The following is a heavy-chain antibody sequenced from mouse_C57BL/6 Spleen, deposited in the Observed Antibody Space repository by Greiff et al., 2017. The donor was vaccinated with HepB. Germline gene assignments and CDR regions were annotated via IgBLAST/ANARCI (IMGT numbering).Heavy chain of an antibody. CDR2: ISYDGSN. J-gene: IGHJ3*01. CDR3: ARDQGYDGLAY. CDR1: GYSITSGYY. Sequence: EVQVVESGPGLVKPSQSLSLTCSVTGYSITSGYYWNWIRQFPGNKLEWMGYISYDGSNNYNPSLKNRISITRDTSKNQFFLKLNSVTTEDTATYYCARDQGYDGLAYWGQGTLVTVSA. D-gene: IGHD2-2*01. V-gene: IGHV3-6*01.